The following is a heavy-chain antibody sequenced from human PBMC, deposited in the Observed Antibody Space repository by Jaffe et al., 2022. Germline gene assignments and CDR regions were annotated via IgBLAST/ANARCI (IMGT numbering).Heavy chain of an antibody. J-gene: IGHJ4*02. V-gene: IGHV3-15*01. CDR1: GFTFSNAW. CDR2: IKSKTDGGTT. D-gene: IGHD5-18*01. CDR3: TTVDTAMVIGLDY. Sequence: EVQLVESGGGLVKPGGSLRLSCAASGFTFSNAWMSWVRQAPGKGLEWVGRIKSKTDGGTTDYAAPVKGRFTISRDDSKNTLYLQMNSLKTEDTAVYYCTTVDTAMVIGLDYWGQGTLVTVSS.